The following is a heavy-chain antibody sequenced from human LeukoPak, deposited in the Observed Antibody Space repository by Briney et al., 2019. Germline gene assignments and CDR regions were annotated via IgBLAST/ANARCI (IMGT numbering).Heavy chain of an antibody. V-gene: IGHV4-34*01. CDR2: INHSGST. Sequence: SETLSLTCAVYGGSFSGYYCSWIRQPPGKGLEWIGEINHSGSTNYNPSLKSRVTISVDTSKNQFSLKLSSVTAADTAVYDCARGVGRYCSGGSCYPRSFDPWGQGTLVTVSS. CDR1: GGSFSGYY. D-gene: IGHD2-15*01. CDR3: ARGVGRYCSGGSCYPRSFDP. J-gene: IGHJ5*02.